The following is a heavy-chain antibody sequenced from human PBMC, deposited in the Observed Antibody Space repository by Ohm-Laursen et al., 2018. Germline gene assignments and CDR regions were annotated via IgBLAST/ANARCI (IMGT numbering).Heavy chain of an antibody. V-gene: IGHV2-70*16. J-gene: IGHJ4*02. Sequence: TQTLTLTCTFSGFSLSTSKMCVNWIRQPPGKALEWLARIDWDDDKFYSTSLKTRLTISKDTSKNQVVLTVTNMDPVDTATYYCARIRRYSSSWFYFDYWGQGTLVTVSS. CDR3: ARIRRYSSSWFYFDY. CDR2: IDWDDDK. CDR1: GFSLSTSKMC. D-gene: IGHD6-13*01.